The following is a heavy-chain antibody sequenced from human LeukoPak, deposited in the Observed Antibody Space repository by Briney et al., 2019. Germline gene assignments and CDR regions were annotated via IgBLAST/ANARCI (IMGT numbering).Heavy chain of an antibody. J-gene: IGHJ4*02. CDR2: IYPGDSDT. D-gene: IGHD5-18*01. V-gene: IGHV5-51*01. Sequence: GESLKISCKGSGYSFTSYWIGWVRQMPGKNLEWMGIIYPGDSDTRHSPSFQGQVTISADKSISTAYLQWSSLKASDTAMYYCARQRGPQLWTADYWGQGTLVTVSS. CDR3: ARQRGPQLWTADY. CDR1: GYSFTSYW.